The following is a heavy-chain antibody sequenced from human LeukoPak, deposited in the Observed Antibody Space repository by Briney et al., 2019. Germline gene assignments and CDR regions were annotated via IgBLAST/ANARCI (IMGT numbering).Heavy chain of an antibody. CDR3: VKDDGWVQYAN. J-gene: IGHJ4*02. CDR1: GFTFSKHG. V-gene: IGHV3-23*01. D-gene: IGHD5-24*01. Sequence: GGSLRLSCAASGFTFSKHGMNWVRQAPGKGLGWVSGIRTDGVTTYYADSVKGRFIISRDNSQNTVWLQMNSLSAEDAAVYYCVKDDGWVQYANWGQGTLVTVSS. CDR2: IRTDGVTT.